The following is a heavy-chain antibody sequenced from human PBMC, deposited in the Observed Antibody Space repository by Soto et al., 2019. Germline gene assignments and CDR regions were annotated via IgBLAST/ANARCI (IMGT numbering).Heavy chain of an antibody. CDR1: GFTFSSYA. Sequence: GGSLRLSCAASGFTFSSYAMSWVRQAPGKGLKWVSAISGSGGSTYYADSVKGRFNISRDNSKNTLYLQMNSLRAEDTAVYFCAKEILRFLEPEYYGMDVWGQGTTVTVSS. D-gene: IGHD3-3*01. CDR2: ISGSGGST. CDR3: AKEILRFLEPEYYGMDV. J-gene: IGHJ6*02. V-gene: IGHV3-23*01.